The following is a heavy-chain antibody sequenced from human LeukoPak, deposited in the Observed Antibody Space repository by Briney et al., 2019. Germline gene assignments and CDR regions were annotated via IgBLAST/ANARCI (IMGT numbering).Heavy chain of an antibody. Sequence: GGSLRLSCAASGFTFSSYSMNWVRQAPGKGLEWVSSISSSSLYIYYVDSVKGRFTISRDNAKNSLFLQMNSLRAEDTAAYYCARDRGGIAVAGNYDAFDIWGQGTMVTVSS. V-gene: IGHV3-21*01. CDR1: GFTFSSYS. D-gene: IGHD6-19*01. CDR3: ARDRGGIAVAGNYDAFDI. J-gene: IGHJ3*02. CDR2: ISSSSLYI.